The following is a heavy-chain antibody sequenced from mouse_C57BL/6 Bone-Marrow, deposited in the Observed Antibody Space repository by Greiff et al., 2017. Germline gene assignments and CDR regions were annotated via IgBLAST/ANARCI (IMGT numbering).Heavy chain of an antibody. V-gene: IGHV1-55*01. CDR2: IYPGSGST. D-gene: IGHD1-1*01. Sequence: QVQLQQPGAELVKPGASVKMSCKASGYTFTSYWITWVKQRTGQGLEWIGDIYPGSGSTNYNEKFKSKATLTVDTSSSTAYMQLSSLTSEDSAVYYCDTTVVVPHWYFDVWGTGTTVTVSS. J-gene: IGHJ1*03. CDR3: DTTVVVPHWYFDV. CDR1: GYTFTSYW.